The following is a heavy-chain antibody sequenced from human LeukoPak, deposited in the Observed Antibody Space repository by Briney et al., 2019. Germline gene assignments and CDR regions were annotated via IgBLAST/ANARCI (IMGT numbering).Heavy chain of an antibody. Sequence: GGSLRLSCAASGFSFGSFAMSWVRQAPGKGLEWVSGIIGSGGTTFYADSVKGRFTISRDNSKNTLYLQMNSLRAEDTAVYYCAKGSGYSYGPLDAFDIWGQGTMVTVSS. V-gene: IGHV3-23*01. D-gene: IGHD5-18*01. CDR3: AKGSGYSYGPLDAFDI. CDR2: IIGSGGTT. J-gene: IGHJ3*02. CDR1: GFSFGSFA.